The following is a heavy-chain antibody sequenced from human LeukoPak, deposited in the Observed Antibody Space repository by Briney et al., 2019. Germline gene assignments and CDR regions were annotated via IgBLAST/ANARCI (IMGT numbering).Heavy chain of an antibody. J-gene: IGHJ4*02. CDR2: IYTSGST. Sequence: PSETLSLTCTVSGGSISSGPYYWSWIRHPAGKGLEWIGRIYTSGSTNYNPSLKSRVTISLDTSKNQFSLKLSSVTAADTAVYYCARGGWFGESPFDYWGQGTLVTVSS. V-gene: IGHV4-61*02. CDR1: GGSISSGPYY. CDR3: ARGGWFGESPFDY. D-gene: IGHD3-10*01.